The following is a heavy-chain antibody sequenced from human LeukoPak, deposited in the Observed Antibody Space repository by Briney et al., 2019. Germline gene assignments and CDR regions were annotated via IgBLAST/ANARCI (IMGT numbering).Heavy chain of an antibody. CDR3: ARDHVKLGSSFHPFDAFDI. Sequence: ASVKVSCKASGYTFTSYGISWVRQAPGQGLEWMGWINTNTGNPTYAQGFTGRFVFSLDTSVSTAYLQISSLKAEDTAVYYCARDHVKLGSSFHPFDAFDIWGQGTLVTVSS. J-gene: IGHJ3*02. CDR2: INTNTGNP. D-gene: IGHD2-2*01. CDR1: GYTFTSYG. V-gene: IGHV7-4-1*02.